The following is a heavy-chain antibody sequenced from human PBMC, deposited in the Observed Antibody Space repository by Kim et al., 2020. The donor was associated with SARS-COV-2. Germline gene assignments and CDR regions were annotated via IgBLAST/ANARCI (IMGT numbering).Heavy chain of an antibody. CDR1: GGSFSGYY. Sequence: SETLSLTCAVYGGSFSGYYWSWIRQPPGKGLEWIGEINHSGSTNYNPSLKSRVTISVDTSKNQFSLKLSSVTAADTAVYYCARGPGGSGSYYSPLFDYWGQGTLVTVSS. V-gene: IGHV4-34*01. J-gene: IGHJ4*02. CDR2: INHSGST. CDR3: ARGPGGSGSYYSPLFDY. D-gene: IGHD3-10*01.